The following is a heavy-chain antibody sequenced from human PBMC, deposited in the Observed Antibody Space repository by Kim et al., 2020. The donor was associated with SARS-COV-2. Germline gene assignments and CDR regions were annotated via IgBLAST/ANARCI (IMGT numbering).Heavy chain of an antibody. V-gene: IGHV3-7*03. CDR3: GRSNSGSAAGKVDF. CDR2: INQDESKK. D-gene: IGHD6-13*01. J-gene: IGHJ4*02. Sequence: GGSLRLSCAASGFTFSSYWMSWVRQAPGKGLEWVANINQDESKKYYVDSVQGRFTISRDNTRNSLSLQMNSLRAEDTAKYYCGRSNSGSAAGKVDFWGQG. CDR1: GFTFSSYW.